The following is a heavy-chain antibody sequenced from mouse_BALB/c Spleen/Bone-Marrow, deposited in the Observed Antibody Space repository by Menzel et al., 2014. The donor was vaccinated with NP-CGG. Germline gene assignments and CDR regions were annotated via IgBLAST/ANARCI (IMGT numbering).Heavy chain of an antibody. Sequence: VQLQQSGAELAKPGASVKMSCKASGHTFTSYWMHWVKQRPGQGLEWIGYINPSTGYTEYNQKFKDKATLTADKSSSTAYMQLSSLTSEDSAVYYCARYEGYEAYWGQGTLVTVSA. CDR2: INPSTGYT. CDR3: ARYEGYEAY. D-gene: IGHD2-3*01. CDR1: GHTFTSYW. J-gene: IGHJ3*01. V-gene: IGHV1-7*01.